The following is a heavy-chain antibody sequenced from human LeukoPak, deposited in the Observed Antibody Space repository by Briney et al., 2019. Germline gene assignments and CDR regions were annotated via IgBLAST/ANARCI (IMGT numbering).Heavy chain of an antibody. CDR1: GYILSVLS. CDR2: FEPEDGET. CDR3: ATGGHFYYGTDV. Sequence: ASVKVSCKVTGYILSVLSMHWVRQAPGKGPEWMGGFEPEDGETNYAQKFQGRVSMTEHASTDTAYMEVQTLSPGHTCVYYCATGGHFYYGTDVWGPGTTVTVSS. D-gene: IGHD1-26*01. J-gene: IGHJ6*02. V-gene: IGHV1-24*01.